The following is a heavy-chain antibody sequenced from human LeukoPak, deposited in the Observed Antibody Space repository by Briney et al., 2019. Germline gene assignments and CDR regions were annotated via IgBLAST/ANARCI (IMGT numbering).Heavy chain of an antibody. D-gene: IGHD3-9*01. Sequence: PSETLSLTCAVYGGSFCGYYWSWIRQPPGKGLEWIGEINHSGSTNYNPSLKSRVTISVDTSKNQFSLKLSSVTAADTAVYYCARFPSLKYFDWLLGTDWFDPWGQGTLVTVSS. CDR3: ARFPSLKYFDWLLGTDWFDP. V-gene: IGHV4-34*01. CDR2: INHSGST. CDR1: GGSFCGYY. J-gene: IGHJ5*02.